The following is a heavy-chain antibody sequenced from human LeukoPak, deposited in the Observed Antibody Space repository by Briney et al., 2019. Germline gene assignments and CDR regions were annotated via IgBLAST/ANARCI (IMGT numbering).Heavy chain of an antibody. J-gene: IGHJ6*02. V-gene: IGHV4-30-4*01. CDR2: IYYGGST. CDR1: GGSISSGDYY. Sequence: PSETLSLTCTVSGGSISSGDYYWSWIRQPPGKGLEWIGYIYYGGSTYYNPSLKSRVTISVDTSKNQFSLKLSSVTAADTAVYYCARVPVVPAAYYYYGMDVWGQGTTVTVSS. CDR3: ARVPVVPAAYYYYGMDV. D-gene: IGHD2-2*01.